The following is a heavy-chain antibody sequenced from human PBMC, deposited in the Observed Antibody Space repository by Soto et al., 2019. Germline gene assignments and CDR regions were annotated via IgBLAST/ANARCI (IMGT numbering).Heavy chain of an antibody. CDR2: ISYEGSEK. CDR1: GFTVSNNG. V-gene: IGHV3-30*18. Sequence: QVHLVESGGGVVKPGRSLRLSCAASGFTVSNNGIHWVRQAPGKGLEWMGVISYEGSEKYYAGSVKGRFTISRDNSKNTLYLQMDTLRAEDTAIYYCVKDKGAAAGFDYWGQGILVTVSS. J-gene: IGHJ4*02. D-gene: IGHD6-13*01. CDR3: VKDKGAAAGFDY.